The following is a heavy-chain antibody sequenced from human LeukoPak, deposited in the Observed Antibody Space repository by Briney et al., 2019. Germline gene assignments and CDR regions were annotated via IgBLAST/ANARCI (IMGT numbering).Heavy chain of an antibody. CDR3: TADVPDSRDYRIDY. CDR2: NKSKTHGGTT. D-gene: IGHD3-22*01. J-gene: IGHJ4*02. CDR1: GFTFTNAW. Sequence: PGGSLRLSCAASGFTFTNAWMHWVRQAPEKGLECVGRNKSKTHGGTTDYAAPVKGRFTVSRDDSENTLYLQMNSLKVGDTAVYYCTADVPDSRDYRIDYWGLGTLVAVSS. V-gene: IGHV3-15*01.